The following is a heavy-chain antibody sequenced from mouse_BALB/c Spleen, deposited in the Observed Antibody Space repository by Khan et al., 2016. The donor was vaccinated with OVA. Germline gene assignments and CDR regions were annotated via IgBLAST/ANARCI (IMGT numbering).Heavy chain of an antibody. V-gene: IGHV1S136*01. Sequence: EVQLQESGPELVKPGASVKMSCKASGYPFTSHVMHWVMQKPGQGLEWIGYIYPFNDDTKYNDKFKGKATLTSDKSSSTAYMELSDLTSEDSAVYFSARNYRCDVYFGLWGHGST. J-gene: IGHJ2*01. D-gene: IGHD2-14*01. CDR1: GYPFTSHV. CDR2: IYPFNDDT. CDR3: ARNYRCDVYFGL.